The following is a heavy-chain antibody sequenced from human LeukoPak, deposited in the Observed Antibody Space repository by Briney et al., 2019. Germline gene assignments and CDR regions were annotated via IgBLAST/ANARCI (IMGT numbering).Heavy chain of an antibody. Sequence: SSETLSLTCTVSGGSVSSGSYYWSWIRQHPGKGLEWIGYIYYSGSTYYNPSLKSRVTISVDTSKNQFSLKLSSVTAADTAVYYCARGTNNYVWGFDYWGQGTLVTVSS. D-gene: IGHD3-16*01. CDR1: GGSVSSGSYY. J-gene: IGHJ4*02. CDR2: IYYSGST. CDR3: ARGTNNYVWGFDY. V-gene: IGHV4-31*03.